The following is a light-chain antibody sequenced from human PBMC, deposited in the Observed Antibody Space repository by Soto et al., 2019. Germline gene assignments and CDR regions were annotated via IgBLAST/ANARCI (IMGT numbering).Light chain of an antibody. V-gene: IGKV3-20*01. CDR3: QQYDNSPLP. J-gene: IGKJ4*01. CDR2: GAS. CDR1: QPISSHNY. Sequence: EIVLTQSPGTLSLSPGERATLSCRASQPISSHNYLAWYQQKPGQAPRVLIYGASRRATGISVRFSGSGSGTDFTLTISRLEAEEFAVYYCQQYDNSPLPFGGGSKVEIK.